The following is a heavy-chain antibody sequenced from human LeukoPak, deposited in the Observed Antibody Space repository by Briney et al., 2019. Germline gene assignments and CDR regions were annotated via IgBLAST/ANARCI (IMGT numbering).Heavy chain of an antibody. CDR2: IYYSGST. J-gene: IGHJ4*02. Sequence: PSETLSLTCTVSGGSISSYYWSWIRQPPGKGLKWIGYIYYSGSTNYNPSLKSRVTISVDTSKNQFSLKLSSVTAADTAVYYCARVFAVVTASPFDYWGQGTLVTVSS. D-gene: IGHD2-21*02. CDR1: GGSISSYY. V-gene: IGHV4-59*01. CDR3: ARVFAVVTASPFDY.